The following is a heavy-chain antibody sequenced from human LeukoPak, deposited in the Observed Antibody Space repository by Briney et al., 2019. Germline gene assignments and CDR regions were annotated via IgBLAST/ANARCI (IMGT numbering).Heavy chain of an antibody. CDR1: GYTFTSYG. CDR3: AILTIPAVQDYYYMDV. CDR2: ISAYNGNT. V-gene: IGHV1-18*01. Sequence: ASVKVTCKASGYTFTSYGISWVRQAPGQGLEWMGWISAYNGNTNYAQKFQGRVTMTTDTSTSTAYMELRSLRSDETAVYYCAILTIPAVQDYYYMDVGGKGTTVTVSS. J-gene: IGHJ6*03. D-gene: IGHD2-2*01.